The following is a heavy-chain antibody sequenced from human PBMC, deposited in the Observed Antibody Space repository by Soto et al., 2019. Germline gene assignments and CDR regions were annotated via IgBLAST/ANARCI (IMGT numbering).Heavy chain of an antibody. D-gene: IGHD4-17*01. CDR3: ARQRTTVVTQAYFDH. Sequence: SSETLSLTCTVSGGSITSSSYYWGWIRQPPGKGLEWIGGIYYSGRSYYNPSLKSRVTMSVDTSKNQFSLTLNSVTAADAAVYYCARQRTTVVTQAYFDHWGQGTLVTVSS. CDR2: IYYSGRS. J-gene: IGHJ4*02. V-gene: IGHV4-39*01. CDR1: GGSITSSSYY.